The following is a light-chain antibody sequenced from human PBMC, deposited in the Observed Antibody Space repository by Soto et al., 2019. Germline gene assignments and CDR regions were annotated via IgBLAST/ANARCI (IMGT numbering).Light chain of an antibody. CDR1: QGIRND. CDR2: AAS. Sequence: AIQMTQSPSSLSASVGDRVTITCRASQGIRNDLGWYQQKPGKVPKLLIYAASSLQSGVPSRFGGSGSGTDFTLTISSLQPEDFATYYCLQDYNYPWTFGQGTKVEI. CDR3: LQDYNYPWT. V-gene: IGKV1-6*01. J-gene: IGKJ1*01.